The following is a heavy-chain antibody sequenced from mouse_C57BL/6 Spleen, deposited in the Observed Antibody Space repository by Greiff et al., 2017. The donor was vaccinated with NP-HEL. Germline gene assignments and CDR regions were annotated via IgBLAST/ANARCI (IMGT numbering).Heavy chain of an antibody. CDR2: INPNYGTT. J-gene: IGHJ4*01. Sequence: EVQLQQSGPELVKPGASVKISCKASGYSFTDYNMNWVKQSNGKSLEWIGVINPNYGTTSYNQKFKGKATLTVDQSSSTAYMQLNSLTSEDSAFYYCATKGFNWPYAMDYWGQGTSVTVSS. V-gene: IGHV1-39*01. CDR1: GYSFTDYN. D-gene: IGHD4-1*01. CDR3: ATKGFNWPYAMDY.